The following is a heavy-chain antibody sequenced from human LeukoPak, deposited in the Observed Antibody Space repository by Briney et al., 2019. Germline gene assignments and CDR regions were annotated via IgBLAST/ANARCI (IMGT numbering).Heavy chain of an antibody. V-gene: IGHV3-23*01. CDR1: GFTFTSIA. J-gene: IGHJ4*02. CDR3: AKGQELDDGVFDS. Sequence: PGGSLRLSCAASGFTFTSIAMTWVRQAPGKGLEWASTIRGTGDSTHYADSVKGRFIISRDKSKNMLYLQMSGLRAEDTAIYYCAKGQELDDGVFDSWGQGTLVTVSS. CDR2: IRGTGDST. D-gene: IGHD1-1*01.